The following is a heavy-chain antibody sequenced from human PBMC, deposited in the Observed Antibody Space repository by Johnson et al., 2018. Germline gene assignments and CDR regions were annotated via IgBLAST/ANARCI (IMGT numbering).Heavy chain of an antibody. V-gene: IGHV3-33*08. J-gene: IGHJ3*02. D-gene: IGHD6-6*01. Sequence: VQLVESGGGVVQPGRSLRLSCAASGFTFSSYGMHWVRQAPGKGLDWVALIWYDGSNKYYADSVKGRFIISRDNSKNTLYLQMNSLGAEDTAVYYCARFVRRDAFDIWGQGTMVTVSS. CDR2: IWYDGSNK. CDR3: ARFVRRDAFDI. CDR1: GFTFSSYG.